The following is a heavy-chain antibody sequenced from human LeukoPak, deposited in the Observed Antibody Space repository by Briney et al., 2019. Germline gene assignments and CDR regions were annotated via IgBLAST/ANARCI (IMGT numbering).Heavy chain of an antibody. CDR2: IHYSGST. Sequence: SETLSLTCAVSGGSISGYYWNWIRQPPGKELEWIGNIHYSGSTNYNPSLKSRVTITVDTSKNQFSLKLSSVTAADTAVYYCAKYSSGWWVDYWGQGTLVTVSS. CDR3: AKYSSGWWVDY. D-gene: IGHD6-19*01. V-gene: IGHV4-59*08. CDR1: GGSISGYY. J-gene: IGHJ4*02.